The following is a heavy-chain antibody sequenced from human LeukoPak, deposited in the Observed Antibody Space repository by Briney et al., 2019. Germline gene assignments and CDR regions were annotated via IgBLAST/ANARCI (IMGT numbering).Heavy chain of an antibody. Sequence: GGSLRLSCVASGFTFSDYWMSWVRQAPGKGLEGVANIRQDGSEKHHLDSVKGRFTISRDNGKNSLFLQMNSLRAEDTAVYYCARVSWGGSFFDYWGRGILVTVSS. V-gene: IGHV3-7*01. CDR3: ARVSWGGSFFDY. CDR1: GFTFSDYW. D-gene: IGHD1-26*01. CDR2: IRQDGSEK. J-gene: IGHJ4*02.